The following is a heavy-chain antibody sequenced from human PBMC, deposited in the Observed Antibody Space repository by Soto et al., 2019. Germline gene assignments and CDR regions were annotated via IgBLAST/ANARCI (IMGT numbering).Heavy chain of an antibody. CDR1: GGSISSGGYY. V-gene: IGHV4-31*03. CDR2: IYYSGST. D-gene: IGHD2-15*01. CDR3: ARGDCSGGSCYRVGFHPLDY. J-gene: IGHJ4*02. Sequence: SETLSLTCTVSGGSISSGGYYWSWIRQHPGKGLEWIGYIYYSGSTYYNPSLKSRVTISVDTSKNQFSLKLSSVTAADTAVYYCARGDCSGGSCYRVGFHPLDYWGQGTLVTVS.